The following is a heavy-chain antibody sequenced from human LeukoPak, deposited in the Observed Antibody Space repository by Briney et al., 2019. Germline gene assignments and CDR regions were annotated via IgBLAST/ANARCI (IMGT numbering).Heavy chain of an antibody. D-gene: IGHD5-24*01. J-gene: IGHJ4*02. CDR2: VDPEDGET. V-gene: IGHV1-69-2*01. Sequence: ASVKVSCKVSGYTFTDYYMHWVQQAPGKGLDWMGLVDPEDGETIYAEKFQGRVTITADTSTDTAYMELSSLRSEDTAVYYCATNQQRWLQWNYWGQGTLVTVSS. CDR3: ATNQQRWLQWNY. CDR1: GYTFTDYY.